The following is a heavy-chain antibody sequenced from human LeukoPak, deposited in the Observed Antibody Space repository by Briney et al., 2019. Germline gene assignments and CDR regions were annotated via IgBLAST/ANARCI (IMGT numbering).Heavy chain of an antibody. CDR2: INPDGSGK. CDR3: AGGAN. CDR1: GFRFSGYW. V-gene: IGHV3-7*04. Sequence: GGSLRLSCEASGFRFSGYWLNWVRQAPGQGLEWVANINPDGSGKYYVDSVKGRFTISRDDAKDSLYLQMNSLRAEDTAVYYCAGGANWGQGTPVTVSS. J-gene: IGHJ4*02.